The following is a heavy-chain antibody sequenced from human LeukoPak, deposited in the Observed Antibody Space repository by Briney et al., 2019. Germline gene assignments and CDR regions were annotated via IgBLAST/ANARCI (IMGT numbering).Heavy chain of an antibody. Sequence: SQTLSLTCTVSGDSVTSGGYFWTWIRHHPGKGLEWIGYISNSGTTSYNPSLKSRVSISVDTSNNQFSLSLSSVTAADTAVYYCARDVVVTSSPDAFDIWGQGTMVAVSS. CDR3: ARDVVVTSSPDAFDI. D-gene: IGHD2-21*02. J-gene: IGHJ3*02. V-gene: IGHV4-31*03. CDR2: ISNSGTT. CDR1: GDSVTSGGYF.